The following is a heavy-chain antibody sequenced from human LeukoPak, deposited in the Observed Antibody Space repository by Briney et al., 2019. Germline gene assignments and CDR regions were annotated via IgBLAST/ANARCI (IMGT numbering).Heavy chain of an antibody. CDR2: ILYDGSDK. V-gene: IGHV3-30*02. Sequence: PGGSLRLSCAASGFAFSRSGMHWVRQAPGKGLEWVAFILYDGSDKYYADSVKGRFTISRDDSKNTLYLQMHSLRSDDTAVYYCARDGGTMVRGVIISLDYWGQGTLVTVSS. D-gene: IGHD3-10*01. CDR3: ARDGGTMVRGVIISLDY. CDR1: GFAFSRSG. J-gene: IGHJ4*02.